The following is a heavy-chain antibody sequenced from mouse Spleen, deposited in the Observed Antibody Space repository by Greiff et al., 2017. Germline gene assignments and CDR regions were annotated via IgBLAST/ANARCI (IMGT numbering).Heavy chain of an antibody. J-gene: IGHJ3*01. CDR2: IYPRSGNT. CDR1: GYTFTSYG. D-gene: IGHD2-1*01. CDR3: ATYGNPLFAY. V-gene: IGHV1-81*01. Sequence: QVQLQQSGAELARPGASVKLSCKASGYTFTSYGISWVKQRTGQGLEWIGEIYPRSGNTYYNEKFKGKATLTADKSSSTAYMELRSLTSEDSAVYFCATYGNPLFAYWGQGTLVTVSA.